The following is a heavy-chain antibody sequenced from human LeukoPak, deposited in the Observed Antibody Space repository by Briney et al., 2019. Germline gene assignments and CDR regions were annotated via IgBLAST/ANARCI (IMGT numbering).Heavy chain of an antibody. CDR1: GGSISSYY. V-gene: IGHV4-59*12. J-gene: IGHJ3*02. CDR2: IYYSGST. D-gene: IGHD6-13*01. Sequence: PSETLSLTCTVSGGSISSYYWSWIRQPPGKGLEWIGYIYYSGSTNYNPSLKSRVTMSVDTSKNQFSLKLSSVTAADTAVYYCAREKQQLVLGAFDIWGQGTMVTVSS. CDR3: AREKQQLVLGAFDI.